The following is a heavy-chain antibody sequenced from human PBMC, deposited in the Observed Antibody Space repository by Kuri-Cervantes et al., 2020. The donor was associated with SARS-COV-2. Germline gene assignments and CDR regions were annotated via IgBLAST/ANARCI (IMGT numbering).Heavy chain of an antibody. D-gene: IGHD2-15*01. Sequence: GGSLRLSCTGSGFTFGDYAMSWFRQAPGKGLEWVGFIRIIAYGATTEYAASVKGRFTISRDNSKNTLYLQMNSLRAEDTAVYYCARGGIGSWYSPTLDYWGQGTLVTVSS. J-gene: IGHJ4*02. CDR1: GFTFGDYA. CDR3: ARGGIGSWYSPTLDY. CDR2: IRIIAYGATT. V-gene: IGHV3-49*03.